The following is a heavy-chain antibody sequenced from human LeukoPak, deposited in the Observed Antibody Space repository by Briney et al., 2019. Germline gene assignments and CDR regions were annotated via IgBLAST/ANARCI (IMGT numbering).Heavy chain of an antibody. CDR2: ISYDGSNK. CDR3: AKGYDLPDY. CDR1: GFTFSSYA. Sequence: GGSLRLSCAASGFTFSSYAMHWVRQAPGKGLEWVAVISYDGSNKYYADSVKGRFTISRDNSKNTLYLQMNSLRAEDTAVYYCAKGYDLPDYWGQGTLVTVSS. J-gene: IGHJ4*02. V-gene: IGHV3-30-3*01. D-gene: IGHD5-12*01.